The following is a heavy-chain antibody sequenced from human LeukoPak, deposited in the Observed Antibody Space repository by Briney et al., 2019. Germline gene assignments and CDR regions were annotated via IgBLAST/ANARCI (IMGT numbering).Heavy chain of an antibody. J-gene: IGHJ5*02. CDR3: ARHRGSSSEFDP. V-gene: IGHV4-39*01. D-gene: IGHD6-6*01. CDR2: IYYDGRT. Sequence: SETLSLTCTVSGGSISTNNYYWGWIRQPPGKGLEWIGHIYYDGRTYYNPSLKSRVTMSVDTSKNQFSLKLSSVTAADTAVYYCARHRGSSSEFDPWGLGTLVTTSS. CDR1: GGSISTNNYY.